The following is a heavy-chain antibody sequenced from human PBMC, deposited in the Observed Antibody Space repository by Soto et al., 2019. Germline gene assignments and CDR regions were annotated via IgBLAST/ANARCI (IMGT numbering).Heavy chain of an antibody. V-gene: IGHV3-53*01. CDR1: GFTVSNTY. CDR3: ARALPVAKGGFDP. Sequence: GGSLRLSCAASGFTVSNTYMTWVRQPPGKGLECVSVIYTAGGTNYADSVKGRFIISRDNSKNTLYLQMNSLRAEDTAVYYCARALPVAKGGFDPWGQGTLVTV. J-gene: IGHJ5*02. CDR2: IYTAGGT. D-gene: IGHD2-2*01.